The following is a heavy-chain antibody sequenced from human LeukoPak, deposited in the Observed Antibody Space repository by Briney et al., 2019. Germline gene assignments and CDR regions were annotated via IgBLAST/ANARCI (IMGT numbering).Heavy chain of an antibody. CDR2: INHSGST. Sequence: SETLSLTCAGYGGSFSGYYWSWIRQPPGKGLEWIGEINHSGSTNYNPSLKNRVTISVDTPKNQFSLKLSSVTAADTAVYYCARGQGYVDYWGQGTLVTVSS. CDR1: GGSFSGYY. J-gene: IGHJ4*02. V-gene: IGHV4-34*01. CDR3: ARGQGYVDY.